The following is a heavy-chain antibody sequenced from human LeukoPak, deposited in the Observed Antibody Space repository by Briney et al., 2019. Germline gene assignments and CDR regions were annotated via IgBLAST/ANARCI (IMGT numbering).Heavy chain of an antibody. V-gene: IGHV3-23*01. D-gene: IGHD6-19*01. CDR3: AKDPQWLHYYYMDV. J-gene: IGHJ6*03. CDR1: GFTFSSSA. Sequence: GGSLRLSCAASGFTFSSSAMSWVRQAPGKGLEWLSTISGGGGSTYYADSVKGRFTISRDNSKNTLYLHMKSLRAEDTAVYYCAKDPQWLHYYYMDVWGKGTTVTMSS. CDR2: ISGGGGST.